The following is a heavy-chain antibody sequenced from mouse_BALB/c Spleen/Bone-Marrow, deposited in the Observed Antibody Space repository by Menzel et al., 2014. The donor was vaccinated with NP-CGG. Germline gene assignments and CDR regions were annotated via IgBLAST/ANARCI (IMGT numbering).Heavy chain of an antibody. J-gene: IGHJ2*01. Sequence: QVQLQQSGPGLVQPSQSLIITCTVSGFSFPNYGVHWVRQSPGKGLEWLGVIWSGGSTDYNAAFISRLSISKDNSKSQVFFKMNSLQVNDTAIYYCARNPVGRNYFDFWGQGTTPTVSS. CDR3: ARNPVGRNYFDF. CDR1: GFSFPNYG. D-gene: IGHD4-1*01. V-gene: IGHV2-2*02. CDR2: IWSGGST.